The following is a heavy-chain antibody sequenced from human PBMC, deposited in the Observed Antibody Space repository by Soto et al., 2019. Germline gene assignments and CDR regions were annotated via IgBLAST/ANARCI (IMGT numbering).Heavy chain of an antibody. CDR1: GGTFSSYA. CDR2: IIPIFGTA. Sequence: SVKVSCKASGGTFSSYAISWVRQAPGQGLEWMGGIIPIFGTANYAQKFQGRVTITADESTSTAYMELSSLRSEDTAVYYCARGFEYCSGVSCSQYYFDYWGQGTLVTVSS. D-gene: IGHD2-15*01. J-gene: IGHJ4*01. V-gene: IGHV1-69*13. CDR3: ARGFEYCSGVSCSQYYFDY.